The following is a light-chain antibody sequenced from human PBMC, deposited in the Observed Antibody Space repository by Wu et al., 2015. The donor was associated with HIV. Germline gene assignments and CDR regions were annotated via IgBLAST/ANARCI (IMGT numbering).Light chain of an antibody. V-gene: IGKV3-20*01. CDR2: GIS. CDR1: QSVRRDY. J-gene: IGKJ1*01. Sequence: ETVLTQSPGILSLSPGERATLSCRASQSVRRDYLAWYQQRPGQTPRLLIWGISNRASGIPNRFSGSGYGTDFTLTISRLEPEDFAVYYCQQYGSSPRTFAKGPRWKSN. CDR3: QQYGSSPRT.